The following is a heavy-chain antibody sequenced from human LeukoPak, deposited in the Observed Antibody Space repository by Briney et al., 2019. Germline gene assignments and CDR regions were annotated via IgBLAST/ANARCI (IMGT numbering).Heavy chain of an antibody. CDR2: IYMSGST. D-gene: IGHD6-13*01. Sequence: SQTLSLTCTVSVGSISSGNYYSSWIRQSAGKGMEWIVNIYMSGSTRYNPSLMSRVAMSVDTSKNQFPLKISSATAADTAVYYCARDWGIAAATPYYFDHWGQGILVTVSS. V-gene: IGHV4-61*09. CDR3: ARDWGIAAATPYYFDH. J-gene: IGHJ4*02. CDR1: VGSISSGNYY.